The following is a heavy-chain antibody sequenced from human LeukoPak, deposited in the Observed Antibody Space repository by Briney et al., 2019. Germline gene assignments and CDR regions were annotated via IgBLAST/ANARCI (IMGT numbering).Heavy chain of an antibody. CDR1: GGSISSYY. Sequence: SETLSLTCTVSGGSISSYYWSWIRQPAGKGLEWIGRIYASGSTYYNPSLKSRVTMSVDTSTNQFSLRLTTVTAADTAVYYCARDSNLEYSSSRGLGRWGQGTLATVSS. CDR3: ARDSNLEYSSSRGLGR. J-gene: IGHJ4*02. V-gene: IGHV4-4*07. D-gene: IGHD6-6*01. CDR2: IYASGST.